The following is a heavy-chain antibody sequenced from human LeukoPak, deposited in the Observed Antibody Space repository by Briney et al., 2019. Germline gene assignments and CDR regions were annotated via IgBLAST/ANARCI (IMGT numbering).Heavy chain of an antibody. V-gene: IGHV1-69*13. CDR3: ARAYYYDSSGYYYVPFDY. CDR1: RRPFSSYA. CDR2: IIPIFGTA. Sequence: GASVKASGKAARRPFSSYAISWVPQSPRLGLRWMGGIIPIFGTANYAQKFQGRVTVTADESTSTAYMELSSLRSEDTAVYYCARAYYYDSSGYYYVPFDYWGQGNLVTVSS. J-gene: IGHJ4*02. D-gene: IGHD3-22*01.